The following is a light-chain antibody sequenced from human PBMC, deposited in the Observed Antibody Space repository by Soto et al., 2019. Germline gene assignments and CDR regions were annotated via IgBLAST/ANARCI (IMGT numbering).Light chain of an antibody. V-gene: IGKV3-20*01. J-gene: IGKJ1*01. CDR2: GAS. CDR3: QQDGRSPRT. Sequence: EIVMTQSPGTLSLSPGERASLSCRASQSVSSSYLAWYQQKPGQAPRLLIYGASSRATGIPDRFSGSRSGTNFTLTISIVEPEDFVVYYCQQDGRSPRTFGQGTKVDNK. CDR1: QSVSSSY.